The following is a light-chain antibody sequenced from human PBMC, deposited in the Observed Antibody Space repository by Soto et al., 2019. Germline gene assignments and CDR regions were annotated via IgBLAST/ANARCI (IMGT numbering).Light chain of an antibody. Sequence: GDGVTITCRASQSISSWLAWYQQKPGKAPKLMIYDASSLESGVPSRFSGSGSGTRGTLTISSLQPEDVATYYCQQVKSYPRTFGGGTKVDIK. J-gene: IGKJ4*01. CDR3: QQVKSYPRT. CDR2: DAS. CDR1: QSISSW. V-gene: IGKV1-5*01.